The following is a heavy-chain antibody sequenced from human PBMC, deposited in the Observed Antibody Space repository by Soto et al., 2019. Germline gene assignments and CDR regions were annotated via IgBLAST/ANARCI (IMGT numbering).Heavy chain of an antibody. Sequence: TGGSLRLSCAASGFTFRSYGMHWVRQAPGKELEWVAVIWYDGNIKYYADSEKGRFTISRDNSKNTLYLQMNSLRAEDTAVYYCAKDRSRYCSSSTCHGALDSWGQGTLVTVSS. V-gene: IGHV3-33*06. D-gene: IGHD2-2*01. CDR2: IWYDGNIK. CDR1: GFTFRSYG. J-gene: IGHJ4*02. CDR3: AKDRSRYCSSSTCHGALDS.